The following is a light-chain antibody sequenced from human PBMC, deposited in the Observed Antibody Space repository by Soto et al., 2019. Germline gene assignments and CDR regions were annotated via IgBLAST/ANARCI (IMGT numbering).Light chain of an antibody. V-gene: IGLV2-14*01. CDR1: SSDVGGYNY. CDR3: SSYTSSSYYV. J-gene: IGLJ1*01. Sequence: QFVLTQPASVSGSPGQSITISCTGTSSDVGGYNYVSWYQQHPGKAPKLMIYDVSNRPSGVSNRFSGSKSGNTASLTISGLQAEDEADYYCSSYTSSSYYVLGTG. CDR2: DVS.